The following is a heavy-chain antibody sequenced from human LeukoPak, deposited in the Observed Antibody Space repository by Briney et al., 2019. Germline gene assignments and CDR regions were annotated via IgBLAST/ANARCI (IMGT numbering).Heavy chain of an antibody. D-gene: IGHD4-17*01. J-gene: IGHJ4*02. Sequence: PGGSLRLSCVASEFTSSDFWMSWVRQAPGKGLEWVANIRQDGTEKYYVDSVKGRFTVSRDNAKNSLDLQMNSVRAEDTAVYYCVRAIDYGYPGGYWGQGTLVTVSS. V-gene: IGHV3-7*01. CDR2: IRQDGTEK. CDR1: EFTSSDFW. CDR3: VRAIDYGYPGGY.